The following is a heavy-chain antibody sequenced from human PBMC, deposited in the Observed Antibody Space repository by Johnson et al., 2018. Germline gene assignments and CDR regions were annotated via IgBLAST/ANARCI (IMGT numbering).Heavy chain of an antibody. CDR1: GFTFSSYA. D-gene: IGHD2-21*02. Sequence: QVQLVESGGGVVQPGRSXRLSCAASGFTFSSYAMHWVRQAPGKGLEWVAVISYDGSNKYYADSVKGRFTISRDNSKNTLYLQMNSRRAEDTAVYYWAKVYCGGDCYANYYYYYMDVWGKGTTVTVSS. CDR3: AKVYCGGDCYANYYYYYMDV. J-gene: IGHJ6*03. V-gene: IGHV3-30-3*01. CDR2: ISYDGSNK.